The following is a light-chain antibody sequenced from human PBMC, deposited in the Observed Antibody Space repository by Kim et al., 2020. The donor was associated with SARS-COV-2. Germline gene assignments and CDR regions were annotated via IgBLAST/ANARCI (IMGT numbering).Light chain of an antibody. CDR3: QSYDSSLSGVV. V-gene: IGLV1-40*01. CDR2: GSS. J-gene: IGLJ2*01. CDR1: SSNIGAGYD. Sequence: QRVNISCTGSSSNIGAGYDVHWYQQLPGTAPKLLIYGSSNRPSGVPDRFSGSKSVTSASLAITGLQAEDEADFYCQSYDSSLSGVVFGGGTQLTVL.